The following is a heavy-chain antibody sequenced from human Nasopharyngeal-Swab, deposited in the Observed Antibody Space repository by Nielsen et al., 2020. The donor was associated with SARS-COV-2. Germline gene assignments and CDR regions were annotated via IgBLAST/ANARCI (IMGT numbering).Heavy chain of an antibody. V-gene: IGHV4-39*02. CDR2: IYYSGST. D-gene: IGHD3-3*01. CDR3: AREIITIFGVVIPNWLDP. CDR1: GGSISSSSYY. Sequence: SETLSLTCTVSGGSISSSSYYWVWIRQPPGKGLEWIGSIYYSGSTYYNPSLKSRVTISVDTSKNQFSLKLSSVTAADTAVYYCAREIITIFGVVIPNWLDPWGQGTLVTVSS. J-gene: IGHJ5*02.